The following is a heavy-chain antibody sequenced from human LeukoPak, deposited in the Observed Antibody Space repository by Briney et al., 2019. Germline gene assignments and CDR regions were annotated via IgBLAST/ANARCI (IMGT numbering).Heavy chain of an antibody. CDR1: GFTFGSYW. V-gene: IGHV3-7*01. J-gene: IGHJ4*02. Sequence: PGGSLRLSCAASGFTFGSYWMSWVRQAPGKGLEWVANIKQDGSEKYYVDSVKGRFTISRDNAKNSLYLQMNSLRAEDTAVYYCARQSYYDILTAGYFDYWGQGTLVTVSS. CDR3: ARQSYYDILTAGYFDY. D-gene: IGHD3-9*01. CDR2: IKQDGSEK.